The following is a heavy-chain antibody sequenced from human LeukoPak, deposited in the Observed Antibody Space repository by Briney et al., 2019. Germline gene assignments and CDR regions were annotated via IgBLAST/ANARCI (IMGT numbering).Heavy chain of an antibody. J-gene: IGHJ4*02. CDR1: GFTVSSNY. V-gene: IGHV3-66*04. CDR3: ATQGTDYGDQDFDY. CDR2: IYSGGST. Sequence: PGGSLRLSCAASGFTVSSNYMSWVRQAPGKGLEWVSVIYSGGSTYYADSVKGRFTTSRDNSKNTLYLHMNSLRAEDTAVYYCATQGTDYGDQDFDYWGQGTLVTVSS. D-gene: IGHD4-17*01.